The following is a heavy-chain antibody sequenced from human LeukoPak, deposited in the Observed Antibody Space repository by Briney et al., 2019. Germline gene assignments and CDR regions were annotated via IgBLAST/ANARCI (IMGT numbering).Heavy chain of an antibody. J-gene: IGHJ5*02. CDR3: ARHDYVSGWFDP. D-gene: IGHD3-10*01. V-gene: IGHV4-4*02. CDR1: GGSISSSTW. CDR2: IFHSGST. Sequence: PSETLSLTCAVSGGSISSSTWWTWVRLPPGKGLEWIGEIFHSGSTNFNPTLKSRLTMSVDESKHEFSLKLTSVTAADTAVYYCARHDYVSGWFDPWGQGTLVTVSS.